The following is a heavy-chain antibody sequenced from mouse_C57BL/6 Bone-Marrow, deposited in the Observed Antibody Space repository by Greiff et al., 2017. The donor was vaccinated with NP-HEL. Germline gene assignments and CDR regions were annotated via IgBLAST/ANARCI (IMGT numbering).Heavy chain of an antibody. V-gene: IGHV1-26*01. D-gene: IGHD1-1*01. Sequence: VQLQQSGPELVKPGASVKISCKASGYTFTDYYMNWVKQSHGKSLEWIGDINPNNGGTSYNQKFKGKATLTVDKSSSTAYMELRSLTSEDSAVYYCARWRPFTTVVADWYFDVWGTGTTVTVSS. CDR2: INPNNGGT. CDR3: ARWRPFTTVVADWYFDV. J-gene: IGHJ1*03. CDR1: GYTFTDYY.